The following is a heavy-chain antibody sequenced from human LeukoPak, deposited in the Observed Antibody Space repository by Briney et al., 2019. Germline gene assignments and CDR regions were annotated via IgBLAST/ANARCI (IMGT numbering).Heavy chain of an antibody. J-gene: IGHJ4*02. V-gene: IGHV1-18*03. CDR1: GDTFNTYF. CDR3: ARENYDIMTGFSGGFDY. D-gene: IGHD3-9*01. CDR2: ISGYNGNT. Sequence: ASVKVSCKSAGDTFNTYFINWVRQAPGQGLEWMGCISGYNGNTDYAPKFQGRVTMTIDTSANTAYMEVRSLSSDDMAVYYCARENYDIMTGFSGGFDYWGQGTLVTVSS.